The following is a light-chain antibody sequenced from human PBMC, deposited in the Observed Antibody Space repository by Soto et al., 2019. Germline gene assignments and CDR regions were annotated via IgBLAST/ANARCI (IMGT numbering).Light chain of an antibody. J-gene: IGKJ1*01. CDR2: GAS. CDR3: QQYNNWPGT. CDR1: QSVGSN. V-gene: IGKV3-15*01. Sequence: EMEMTQSPATLSLSPGERATLSCRASQSVGSNVAWYQQTPGQAPRLLTHGASTRATGIPARFSGSGSGTDFTLSISSLQSEDFAIYYCQQYNNWPGTFGLGTKVEI.